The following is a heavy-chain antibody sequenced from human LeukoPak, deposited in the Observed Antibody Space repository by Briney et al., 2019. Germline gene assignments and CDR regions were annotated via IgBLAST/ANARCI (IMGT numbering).Heavy chain of an antibody. CDR3: AKELLWFGEYPNGFDY. J-gene: IGHJ4*02. CDR2: ISYDGSNK. V-gene: IGHV3-30*18. D-gene: IGHD3-10*01. Sequence: GRSLRLSCAASGFTFSSYGMHWVRQAPGKGLEWVAVISYDGSNKYYADSVKGRFTISRDNSKNTLYLQMNSLRVEDTAVYYCAKELLWFGEYPNGFDYWGQGTLVTVSS. CDR1: GFTFSSYG.